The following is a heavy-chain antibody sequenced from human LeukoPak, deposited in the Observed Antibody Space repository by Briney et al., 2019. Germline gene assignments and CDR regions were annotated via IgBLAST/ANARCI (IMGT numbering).Heavy chain of an antibody. CDR3: ARRIRAVNQVAQHGDYFWFDP. Sequence: GGSLRLSCAASELTFSDYYMSWIRQAPGKGLEWIAYISSSGSTTYYADSVKGRFTVSRDNAEKSLYLQMNSLRAEDTAVYYCARRIRAVNQVAQHGDYFWFDPWGQGTLVTVSS. CDR2: ISSSGSTT. V-gene: IGHV3-11*01. CDR1: ELTFSDYY. D-gene: IGHD4-17*01. J-gene: IGHJ5*02.